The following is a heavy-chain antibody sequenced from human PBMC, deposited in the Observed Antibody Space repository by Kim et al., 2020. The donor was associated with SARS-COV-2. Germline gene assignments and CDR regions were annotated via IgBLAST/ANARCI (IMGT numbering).Heavy chain of an antibody. Sequence: AQKFQGRVTITADKSTSTAYMELSSLRSEDTAVYYCAISDAPTSYNWFDPWGQGTLVTVSS. CDR3: AISDAPTSYNWFDP. J-gene: IGHJ5*02. D-gene: IGHD2-2*01. V-gene: IGHV1-69*02.